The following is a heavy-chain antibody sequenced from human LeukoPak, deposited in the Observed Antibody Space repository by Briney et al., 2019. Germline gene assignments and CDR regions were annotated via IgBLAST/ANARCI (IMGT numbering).Heavy chain of an antibody. CDR1: GGTFSSYA. CDR3: ARLGRDSSGYYPFDY. Sequence: ASVKVSCKASGGTFSSYAISWVRQAPGQGLEWMGGIIPILGTANYAQKFQGRVTITADESTSTAYMELSSLRSEDTAVYYCARLGRDSSGYYPFDYWGQGTLVTVSS. J-gene: IGHJ4*02. CDR2: IIPILGTA. V-gene: IGHV1-69*13. D-gene: IGHD3-22*01.